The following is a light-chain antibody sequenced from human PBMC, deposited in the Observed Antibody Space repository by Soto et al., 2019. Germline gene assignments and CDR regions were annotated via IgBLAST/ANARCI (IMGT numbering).Light chain of an antibody. CDR3: HQYYRNPLT. J-gene: IGKJ3*01. V-gene: IGKV4-1*01. CDR2: WAS. Sequence: DIVMTQSPDSLAVSLGERATINCKSSQSVLYSSNNKNYVAWYQQKPGQPPKLLIYWASTRESGVPDRFSGSGSGTDFTLTTSSLQAEDVAVYFCHQYYRNPLTFGPGTKVDIK. CDR1: QSVLYSSNNKNY.